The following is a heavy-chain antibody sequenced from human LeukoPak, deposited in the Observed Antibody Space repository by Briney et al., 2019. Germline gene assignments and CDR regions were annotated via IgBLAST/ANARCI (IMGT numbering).Heavy chain of an antibody. J-gene: IGHJ6*04. CDR3: ARMPRGPDV. CDR1: GFTFSSYW. Sequence: GGSLRLSCAASGFTFSSYWMLWVRQAPGKGLEWVASIKQDGSEKYYVDSMKGRFTISRDNAKNSLYLQMNSLRAEDTAVYYCARMPRGPDVWGKGTTVTVSS. D-gene: IGHD2-2*01. CDR2: IKQDGSEK. V-gene: IGHV3-7*01.